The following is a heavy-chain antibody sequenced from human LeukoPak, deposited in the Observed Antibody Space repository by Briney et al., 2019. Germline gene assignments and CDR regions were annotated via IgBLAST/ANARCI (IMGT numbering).Heavy chain of an antibody. CDR3: ARIRYYDSSGYYYIDY. D-gene: IGHD3-22*01. Sequence: ESGPTLVNPTQTLTLTCTFSGFSLSTSGMCVGWIRQPPGKALERLARIDWDDDKYYSTSLKTRLTISKDTSKNQVVLTMTNMDPVDTATYYCARIRYYDSSGYYYIDYWGQGTLVTVSS. CDR1: GFSLSTSGMC. V-gene: IGHV2-70*11. J-gene: IGHJ4*02. CDR2: IDWDDDK.